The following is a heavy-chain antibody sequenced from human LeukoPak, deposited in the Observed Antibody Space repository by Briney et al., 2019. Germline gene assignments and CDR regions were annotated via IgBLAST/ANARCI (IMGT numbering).Heavy chain of an antibody. CDR2: IWYDGSNK. V-gene: IGHV3-33*01. CDR1: GFTFSDYA. CDR3: AREGKAAGTSGWIDP. J-gene: IGHJ5*02. Sequence: PGRSLRLSCAASGFTFSDYAMHWVRQVPGEGLEWVAVIWYDGSNKYHADSVKGRFTISRDNSKNTLYLEMNSLKVEDTAVYYCAREGKAAGTSGWIDPWGQGTLVTVSS. D-gene: IGHD6-13*01.